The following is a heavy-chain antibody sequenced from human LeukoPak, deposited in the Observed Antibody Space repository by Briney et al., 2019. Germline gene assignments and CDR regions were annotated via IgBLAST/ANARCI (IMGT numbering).Heavy chain of an antibody. CDR2: IYYSGST. Sequence: SETLSLTCTVSGGSISSYYWSWIRRPPGKGLEWIGYIYYSGSTNYNPSLKSRVTISVDTSKNQFSLKLSSVTAADTAVYYCASQEPTGSYYDYWGQGTLVTVSS. V-gene: IGHV4-59*08. CDR1: GGSISSYY. J-gene: IGHJ4*02. D-gene: IGHD3-10*01. CDR3: ASQEPTGSYYDY.